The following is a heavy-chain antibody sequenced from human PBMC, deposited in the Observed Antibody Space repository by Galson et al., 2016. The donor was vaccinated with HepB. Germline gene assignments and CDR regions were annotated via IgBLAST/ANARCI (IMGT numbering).Heavy chain of an antibody. CDR1: GFIFSHYG. CDR3: ATEDLSSPGNGALDI. Sequence: SLRLSCAASGFIFSHYGMHWVRQAPGEGLEWVAMRWFDGSSKHHSDSVRGRFTISRDNSKNTLYLEMNSLRAEDTAVYYCATEDLSSPGNGALDIWGQGAMVTVSS. J-gene: IGHJ3*02. V-gene: IGHV3-33*01. D-gene: IGHD6-13*01. CDR2: RWFDGSSK.